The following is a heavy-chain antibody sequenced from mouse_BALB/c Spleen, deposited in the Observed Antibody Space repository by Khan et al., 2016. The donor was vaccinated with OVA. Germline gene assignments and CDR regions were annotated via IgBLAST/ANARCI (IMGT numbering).Heavy chain of an antibody. CDR2: IDPNSDYT. V-gene: IGHV1S135*01. CDR1: GYSFTDYS. CDR3: TRGGFGGFAY. J-gene: IGHJ3*01. Sequence: VQLQQSGPELVKPGASVKVSCKASGYSFTDYSMYWVKQSHGKSLEWIGYIDPNSDYTTYNQNFRDKATLTVDKSSSTAFMHLNSLTSEDSAVYYCTRGGFGGFAYWGQGTLVTVSA. D-gene: IGHD3-1*01.